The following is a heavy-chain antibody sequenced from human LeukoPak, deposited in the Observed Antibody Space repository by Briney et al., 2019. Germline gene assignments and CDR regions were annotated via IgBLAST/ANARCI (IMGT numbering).Heavy chain of an antibody. CDR1: GGSFSGYY. D-gene: IGHD2-2*01. CDR3: ARGSRVYGMDV. CDR2: IYYSGST. J-gene: IGHJ6*02. Sequence: ASETLSLTCAVYGGSFSGYYWSWIRQPPGKGLEWIGYIYYSGSTNYNPSLKSRVAISVDTSKNQFSLKLSSVTAADTAVYYCARGSRVYGMDVWGQGTTVTVSS. V-gene: IGHV4-59*01.